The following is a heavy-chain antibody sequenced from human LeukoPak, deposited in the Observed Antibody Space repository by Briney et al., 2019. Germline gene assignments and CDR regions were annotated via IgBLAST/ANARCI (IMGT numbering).Heavy chain of an antibody. CDR1: WFSLTTSGMC. Sequence: SGPALVKPTQTLTLTCTFSWFSLTTSGMCVSWIRQPPGKALEWLARIDWDDDKYYSTSLKTRLTISNDSSKNQVVLTMTNMDPVDTATYYCARMGSSRTYFDYWGQGTLVTVSS. D-gene: IGHD6-13*01. J-gene: IGHJ4*02. CDR2: IDWDDDK. CDR3: ARMGSSRTYFDY. V-gene: IGHV2-70*11.